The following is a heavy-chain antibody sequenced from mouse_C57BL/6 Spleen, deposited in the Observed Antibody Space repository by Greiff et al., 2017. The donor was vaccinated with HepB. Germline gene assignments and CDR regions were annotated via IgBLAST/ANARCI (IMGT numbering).Heavy chain of an antibody. CDR1: GYAFSSSW. Sequence: QVQLQQSGPELVKPGASVKISCKASGYAFSSSWMNWVKQRPGKGLEWIGRIYPGDGDTNYNGKFKGKATLTADKSSSTAYMQLSSLTSEDSAVYFCARTTVVATNYYAMDYWGQGTSVTVSS. CDR2: IYPGDGDT. V-gene: IGHV1-82*01. CDR3: ARTTVVATNYYAMDY. D-gene: IGHD1-1*01. J-gene: IGHJ4*01.